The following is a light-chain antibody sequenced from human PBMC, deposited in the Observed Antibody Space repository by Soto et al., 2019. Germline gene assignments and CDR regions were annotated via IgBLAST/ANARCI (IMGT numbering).Light chain of an antibody. CDR1: QSVSSSS. J-gene: IGKJ2*01. CDR3: QHYGASPKYT. CDR2: GAS. V-gene: IGKV3-20*01. Sequence: EIVLTQSPGTLSLSPGQRATLSCRASQSVSSSSLAWYQQSPGQAPRLLIYGASRRATGIPDRFSGSGSGTDFTLTISRLEPEDFAVYYCQHYGASPKYTFGQGTKLEIK.